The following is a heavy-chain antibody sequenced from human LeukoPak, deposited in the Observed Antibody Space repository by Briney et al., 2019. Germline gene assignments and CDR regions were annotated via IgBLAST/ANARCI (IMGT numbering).Heavy chain of an antibody. J-gene: IGHJ5*02. CDR2: IYYSGST. CDR1: GGSISSSSYY. D-gene: IGHD3-10*01. Sequence: PSETLSLTCTVSGGSISSSSYYWGWIRQPPGKGLEWIGSIYYSGSTYYNPSLKSRVTISVDTSKNQFSLKLSSVTAADTAVYYCARPYGSGSYYKSLNWFDPWGQGTLVTVSS. CDR3: ARPYGSGSYYKSLNWFDP. V-gene: IGHV4-39*01.